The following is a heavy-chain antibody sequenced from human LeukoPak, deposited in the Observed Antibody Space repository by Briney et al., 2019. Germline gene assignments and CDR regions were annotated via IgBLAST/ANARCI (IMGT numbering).Heavy chain of an antibody. D-gene: IGHD1-1*01. CDR2: TYYKSKWKT. J-gene: IGHJ4*02. Sequence: SQTLSLTCAISGDSVSSNSVAWNWIRQSPSRGLEWLGRTYYKSKWKTDYAVSVKGRITINPDTSKNQLSLQVNSVTPEDTAVYYCAGSLDTPIIYWGQGTLVTVSS. CDR3: AGSLDTPIIY. CDR1: GDSVSSNSVA. V-gene: IGHV6-1*01.